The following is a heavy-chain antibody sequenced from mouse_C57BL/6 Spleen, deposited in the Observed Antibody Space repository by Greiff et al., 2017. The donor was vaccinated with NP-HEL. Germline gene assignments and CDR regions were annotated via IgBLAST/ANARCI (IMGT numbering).Heavy chain of an antibody. D-gene: IGHD1-1*01. CDR3: ASSLLLRFYYAMDY. Sequence: VQGVESGPGLVQPSQSLSITCTVSGFSLTSYGVHWVRQSPGKGLEWLGVIWSGGSTDYNAAFISRLSISKDNSKRQVFFKMNSLQADDTAIYYCASSLLLRFYYAMDYWGQGTSVTVSS. J-gene: IGHJ4*01. CDR1: GFSLTSYG. CDR2: IWSGGST. V-gene: IGHV2-2*01.